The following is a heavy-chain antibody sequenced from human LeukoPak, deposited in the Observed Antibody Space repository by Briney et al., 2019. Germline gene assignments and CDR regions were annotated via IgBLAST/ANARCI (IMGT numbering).Heavy chain of an antibody. CDR1: GFTFSSYW. D-gene: IGHD3-10*01. CDR2: ISSSGSTI. CDR3: ATRYASGPIADY. Sequence: HPGGSLRLSCAASGFTFSSYWMSWVRQAPGKGLEWVSHISSSGSTIYYADSVKGRFTISRDNAKNSLYLQMNSLRAEDTALYYCATRYASGPIADYWGQGTLVTVSS. J-gene: IGHJ4*02. V-gene: IGHV3-48*04.